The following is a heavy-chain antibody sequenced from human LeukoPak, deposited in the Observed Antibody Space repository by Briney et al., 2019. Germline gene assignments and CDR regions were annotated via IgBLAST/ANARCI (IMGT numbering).Heavy chain of an antibody. J-gene: IGHJ4*02. D-gene: IGHD5-18*01. CDR2: IIPIFGTA. Sequence: GASVKVSCKASGGTFSSYAISWMRQAPGQGLEWMGRIIPIFGTANYAQKFQGRVTITTDESTSTAYMELSSLRSEDTAVYYCARSYSYGYFGFDYWGQGTLVTVSS. CDR3: ARSYSYGYFGFDY. V-gene: IGHV1-69*05. CDR1: GGTFSSYA.